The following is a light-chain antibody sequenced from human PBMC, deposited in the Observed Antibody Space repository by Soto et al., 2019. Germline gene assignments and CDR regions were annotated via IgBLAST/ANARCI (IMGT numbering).Light chain of an antibody. CDR2: DVS. V-gene: IGLV2-14*03. CDR1: TSDIGGYNY. Sequence: QSLLTQPASVSGSPGQSITISCTGSTSDIGGYNYVSWYQQHPGKAPKLLIYDVSYRPSGISDRFSGSKSGNTASLTISGLQPEDEADYYCSSYGASSTLFGGGTKVTV. J-gene: IGLJ2*01. CDR3: SSYGASSTL.